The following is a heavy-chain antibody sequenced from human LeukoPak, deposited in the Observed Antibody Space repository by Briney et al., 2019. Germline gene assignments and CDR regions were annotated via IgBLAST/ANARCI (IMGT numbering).Heavy chain of an antibody. CDR2: MNPHSGNT. V-gene: IGHV1-8*01. CDR3: TRAPIPGNY. CDR1: GYTFTTYD. D-gene: IGHD3-10*01. Sequence: GASVKVSCKASGYTFTTYDINWVRQATGQGLEWMGWMNPHSGNTGYAQKFQGGVTMTRDTSITTAYMELSDLTSDDTAVYYCTRAPIPGNYWGQGTLVTVSS. J-gene: IGHJ4*02.